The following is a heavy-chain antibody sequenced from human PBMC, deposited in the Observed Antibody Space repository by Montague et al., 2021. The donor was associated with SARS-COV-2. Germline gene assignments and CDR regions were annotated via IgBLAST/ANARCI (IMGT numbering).Heavy chain of an antibody. J-gene: IGHJ3*02. Sequence: SETLSLTCTVSGASMNSYYWSWIRQPPGKGLEWIWYIFYSGDTNNNPSLKSRVTISVDTSKNQFSLKLTSVTAADTAVYYCARESGFLDSFDIWGQGTMITVSS. D-gene: IGHD1-14*01. CDR1: GASMNSYY. CDR3: ARESGFLDSFDI. CDR2: IFYSGDT. V-gene: IGHV4-59*01.